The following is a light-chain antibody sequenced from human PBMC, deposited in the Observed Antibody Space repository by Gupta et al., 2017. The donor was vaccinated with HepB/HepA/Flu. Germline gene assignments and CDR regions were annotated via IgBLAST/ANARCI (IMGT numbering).Light chain of an antibody. Sequence: QSALTQPASVSGSPGQLFTISCTGNSSDVGRYNLVFCYQQHPVKAPKLMIYEVSKRPSGVSNCFSGSKASNTASLTIAGRQAEDEADYYSSSDASSSTYVFGTGTKPTVL. CDR1: SSDVGRYNL. CDR2: EVS. J-gene: IGLJ1*01. CDR3: SSDASSSTYV. V-gene: IGLV2-23*02.